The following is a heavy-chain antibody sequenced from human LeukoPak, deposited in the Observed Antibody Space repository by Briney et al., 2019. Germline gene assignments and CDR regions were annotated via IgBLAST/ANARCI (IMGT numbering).Heavy chain of an antibody. Sequence: ASVRVSCKASGYTFAIYGISWVRQAPGQGLEWMGWISSDNGYTNYAQKFQGRVTITADESTSTAYMELSSLRSEDTAVYYCARDRRTYSSGWYDYWGQGTLVTVSS. CDR2: ISSDNGYT. CDR1: GYTFAIYG. V-gene: IGHV1-18*04. J-gene: IGHJ4*02. D-gene: IGHD6-19*01. CDR3: ARDRRTYSSGWYDY.